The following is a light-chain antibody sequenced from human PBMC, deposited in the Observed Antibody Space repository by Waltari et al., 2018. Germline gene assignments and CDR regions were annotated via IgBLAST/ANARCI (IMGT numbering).Light chain of an antibody. V-gene: IGKV1D-12*01. CDR1: QDISNQ. J-gene: IGKJ5*01. Sequence: DIQMTQSPSSVSASVGDTVTIPCRASQDISNQLTWYQQQPGKAPKFLIYDASTLESGVPSRFSGSGSGTDVTLTVRSLQTEDFATYYGQETNTFPSTFGQGTRLEIK. CDR2: DAS. CDR3: QETNTFPST.